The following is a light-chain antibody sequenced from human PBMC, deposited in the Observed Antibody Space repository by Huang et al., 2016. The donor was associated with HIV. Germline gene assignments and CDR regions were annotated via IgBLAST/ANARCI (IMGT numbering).Light chain of an antibody. CDR2: GTS. Sequence: EIVLTQSPGTLSLSPGERATLSCRGSQSVSSSYLAWYGQRPGQAPRLVIYGTSNRATGIPDRFSGSGSGTDFTLTISRLEPEDFAVYYCQQYGSSYTFGQGTKLEIK. V-gene: IGKV3-20*01. J-gene: IGKJ2*01. CDR1: QSVSSSY. CDR3: QQYGSSYT.